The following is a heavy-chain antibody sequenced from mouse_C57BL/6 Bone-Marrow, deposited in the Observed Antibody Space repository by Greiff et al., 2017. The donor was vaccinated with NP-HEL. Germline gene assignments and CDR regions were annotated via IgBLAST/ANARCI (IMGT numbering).Heavy chain of an antibody. D-gene: IGHD2-1*01. Sequence: QVQLQQPGVELVRPGSSVKLSCKTSGYTFTTYWLDWLRQRPGQGLEWIGNIFPSDGDTHYNQKFKDKATLTVDTSSSTAYIQLTSLTSEDSAVYYCARYGIYLSLFDYWGQGTTLTVSS. V-gene: IGHV1-61*01. CDR2: IFPSDGDT. CDR3: ARYGIYLSLFDY. CDR1: GYTFTTYW. J-gene: IGHJ2*01.